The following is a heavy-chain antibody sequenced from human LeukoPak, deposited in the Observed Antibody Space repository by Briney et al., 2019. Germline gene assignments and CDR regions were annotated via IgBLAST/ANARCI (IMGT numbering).Heavy chain of an antibody. CDR3: ATDLEAAAGTFDY. Sequence: ASVKVSCKASGYTFTGYYMHWVRQAPGQGLEWMGWINPNSGGTNYAQKFQGRVTMTEDTSTDTAYMELSSLRSEDTAVYYCATDLEAAAGTFDYWGQGTLVTVSS. CDR1: GYTFTGYY. V-gene: IGHV1-2*02. J-gene: IGHJ4*02. D-gene: IGHD6-13*01. CDR2: INPNSGGT.